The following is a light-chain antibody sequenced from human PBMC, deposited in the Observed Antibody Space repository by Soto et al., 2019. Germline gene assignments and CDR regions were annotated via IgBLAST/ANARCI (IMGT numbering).Light chain of an antibody. CDR2: DIS. J-gene: IGKJ1*01. V-gene: IGKV3-15*01. Sequence: ERLLTQSPAVVAVSPEERATLPCRASHSVGSTLAWYQQKPGQALRLLMYDISTRASGVPARFSGSGSGTEFTLTISSLQSDDFAVYYCQHYNNWPWTVGQGTKVDIK. CDR1: HSVGST. CDR3: QHYNNWPWT.